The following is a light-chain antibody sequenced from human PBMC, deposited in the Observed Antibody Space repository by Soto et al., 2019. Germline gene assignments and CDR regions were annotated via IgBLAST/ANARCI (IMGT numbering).Light chain of an antibody. J-gene: IGKJ3*01. CDR2: GAS. V-gene: IGKV3-15*01. CDR1: QSISSN. Sequence: IEMSQSPTTVSVSPGERATLSCRASQSISSNLAWYQQKPGQAPRLLIYGASTRATGIPARFSGSGSGTEFTLTISSLQSEDFAVYYCQQYNNWPFTFGPGTKVDIK. CDR3: QQYNNWPFT.